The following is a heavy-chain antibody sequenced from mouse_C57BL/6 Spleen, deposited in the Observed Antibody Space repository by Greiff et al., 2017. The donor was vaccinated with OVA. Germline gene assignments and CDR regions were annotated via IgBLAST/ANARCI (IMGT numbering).Heavy chain of an antibody. Sequence: VQLQESGAELVKPGASVKISCKASGYAFSSYWMNWVKQRPGKGLEWIGQIYPGDGDTNYNGKFKGKATLTADKSSSTAYMQLSSLTSEDSAVYFCAREKAGGSLDYWGQGTTLTVSS. CDR3: AREKAGGSLDY. V-gene: IGHV1-80*01. J-gene: IGHJ2*01. CDR2: IYPGDGDT. CDR1: GYAFSSYW.